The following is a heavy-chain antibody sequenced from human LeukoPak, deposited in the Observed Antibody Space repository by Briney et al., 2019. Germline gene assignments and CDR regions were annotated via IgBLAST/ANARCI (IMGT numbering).Heavy chain of an antibody. J-gene: IGHJ4*02. CDR1: GGTFNNYA. D-gene: IGHD3-10*01. V-gene: IGHV1-69*13. Sequence: GASVKVSFKASGGTFNNYAISWVRQAPGQGLEWMGGIIPIFPTANYAPKFQGRVTITADESTSTAYMELSSLRSEDTAMYYCARASHGFIITQASFDYWGQGTVVTVSS. CDR2: IIPIFPTA. CDR3: ARASHGFIITQASFDY.